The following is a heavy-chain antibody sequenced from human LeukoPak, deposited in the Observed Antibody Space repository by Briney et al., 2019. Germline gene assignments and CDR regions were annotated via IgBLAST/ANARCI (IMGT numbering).Heavy chain of an antibody. CDR3: ARWGGNILTGYYLDL. CDR1: GFTFSSYG. D-gene: IGHD3-9*01. V-gene: IGHV3-30*03. J-gene: IGHJ4*02. CDR2: ISYDGSNK. Sequence: PGRSLRLSCAASGFTFSSYGMHWVRQAPGKGLEWVAVISYDGSNKYYADSVKGRFTISRDNSKNTLYLQMNSLRAEDTAVYYCARWGGNILTGYYLDLWGQGTLVTVSS.